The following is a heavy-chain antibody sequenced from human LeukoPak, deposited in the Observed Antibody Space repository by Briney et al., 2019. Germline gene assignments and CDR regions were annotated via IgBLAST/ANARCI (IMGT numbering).Heavy chain of an antibody. CDR1: GYTFTTYG. Sequence: ASVKVSCKASGYTFTTYGINWVRQAPGQGLEWMGWISAYNGKTKYEQMFQGRVTMTTNTSTSTAYMELRSLRSDDTAIYYCARDSRQLGSSWFDPWGQGTLVNVSS. D-gene: IGHD6-6*01. CDR2: ISAYNGKT. CDR3: ARDSRQLGSSWFDP. J-gene: IGHJ5*02. V-gene: IGHV1-18*01.